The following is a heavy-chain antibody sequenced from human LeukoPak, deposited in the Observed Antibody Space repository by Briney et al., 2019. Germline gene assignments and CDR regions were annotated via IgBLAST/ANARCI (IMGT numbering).Heavy chain of an antibody. CDR3: ARVGIAVAGPLG. Sequence: SVKVSCKASGGTFSSYAISWVRQAPGQGLEWMGRIIPILGVANYAQKFQGRVTITADKSTSTAYMELSSLRSEDTAVYYCARVGIAVAGPLGWGQGTLVTVCS. CDR1: GGTFSSYA. D-gene: IGHD6-19*01. J-gene: IGHJ4*02. V-gene: IGHV1-69*04. CDR2: IIPILGVA.